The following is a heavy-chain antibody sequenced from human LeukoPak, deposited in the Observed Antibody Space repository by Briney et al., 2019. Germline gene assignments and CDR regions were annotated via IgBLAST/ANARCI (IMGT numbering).Heavy chain of an antibody. J-gene: IGHJ4*02. D-gene: IGHD3-3*01. Sequence: PGGSLRLSCAASGFTFSDYYMSWIRQAPGKGLEWVSYISSSGSTIYYADSVKGRFTISRDNAKNSLYLQMNSLKTEDTAVYYCTTVGSFWSGYPVWYWGQGTLVTVSS. CDR2: ISSSGSTI. V-gene: IGHV3-11*01. CDR1: GFTFSDYY. CDR3: TTVGSFWSGYPVWY.